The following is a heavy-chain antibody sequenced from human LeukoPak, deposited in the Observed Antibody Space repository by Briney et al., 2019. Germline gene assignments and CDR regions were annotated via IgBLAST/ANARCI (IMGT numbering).Heavy chain of an antibody. CDR3: ARDIVVVVAATTWSNWFDP. Sequence: ASVKVSCKASGYTFTSYAMNWVRQAPGQGLEWMGWIYTNTGNPTYAQGFTGRFVFSLDTSVSTAYLQISSLKAEDTAVYYCARDIVVVVAATTWSNWFDPWGQGTLVTVSS. J-gene: IGHJ5*02. CDR1: GYTFTSYA. CDR2: IYTNTGNP. D-gene: IGHD2-15*01. V-gene: IGHV7-4-1*02.